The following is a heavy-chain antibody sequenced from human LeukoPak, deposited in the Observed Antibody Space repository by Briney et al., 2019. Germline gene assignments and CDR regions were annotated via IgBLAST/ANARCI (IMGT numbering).Heavy chain of an antibody. CDR1: GFTFSSYA. Sequence: PPGGSLRLSCAASGFTFSSYAMSWVRQAPGKGLEWVSAISGSGGSPYHADSVKGRFTISRDNSKNTLYLQMNSLRAEDTAVYYCAKGRVGGTYYFDYWGQGTLVTVSS. D-gene: IGHD2-15*01. CDR3: AKGRVGGTYYFDY. J-gene: IGHJ4*02. V-gene: IGHV3-23*01. CDR2: ISGSGGSP.